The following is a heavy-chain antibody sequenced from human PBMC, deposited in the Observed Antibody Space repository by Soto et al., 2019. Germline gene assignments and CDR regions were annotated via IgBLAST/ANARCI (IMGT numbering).Heavy chain of an antibody. CDR3: ASTSSGWYDWFDP. Sequence: LSLTCTVSGGSISSSSYYWGWIRQPPGKGLEWIGSIYYSGSTYYNPSLKSRVTISVDTSKNQFSLKLSSVTAADTAVYYCASTSSGWYDWFDPWGQGTLVTVSS. J-gene: IGHJ5*02. D-gene: IGHD6-19*01. CDR2: IYYSGST. CDR1: GGSISSSSYY. V-gene: IGHV4-39*01.